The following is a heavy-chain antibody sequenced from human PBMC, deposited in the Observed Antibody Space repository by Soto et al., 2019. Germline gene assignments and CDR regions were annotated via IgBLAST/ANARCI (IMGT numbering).Heavy chain of an antibody. CDR3: VRAPFPAGTHASDAVDM. CDR1: GFAVSGNY. Sequence: MQLVESGGGLIQPGGSLTLSCAATGFAVSGNYMTWVRQPPRQGLEWVSVIYTDDTTYYADSVKSRFTTSKETSKNTVYLHMSRLGVEDTAVYYCVRAPFPAGTHASDAVDMWG. V-gene: IGHV3-53*01. J-gene: IGHJ3*02. D-gene: IGHD3-10*01. CDR2: IYTDDTT.